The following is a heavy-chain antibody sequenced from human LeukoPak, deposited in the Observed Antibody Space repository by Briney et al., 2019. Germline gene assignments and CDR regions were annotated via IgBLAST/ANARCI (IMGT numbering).Heavy chain of an antibody. J-gene: IGHJ2*01. CDR1: GFTFSSYA. CDR3: ARGLGGDYGWHFDL. CDR2: IYSGGIT. Sequence: HPGGSLRLSCAASGFTFSSYAMSWVRQAPGKGLEWVSVIYSGGITYYADSVKGRFTISRDNSKNTLYLQMNSLRAEDTAVYYCARGLGGDYGWHFDLWGRGTLVTVSS. D-gene: IGHD4-17*01. V-gene: IGHV3-53*01.